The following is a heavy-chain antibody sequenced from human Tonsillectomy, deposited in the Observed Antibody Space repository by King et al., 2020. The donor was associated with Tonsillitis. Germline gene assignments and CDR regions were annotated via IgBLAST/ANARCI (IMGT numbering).Heavy chain of an antibody. J-gene: IGHJ4*02. CDR1: GGSITSYY. Sequence: VQLQESGPGLVKPSETLSLTCTVSGGSITSYYWSWLRQPPGKRLEWIGYIYYSGTTNYNPSLKSRVTISVDTSNNQFSLRLSSVTAADTAVYYCARVNNWNPHYYFDYWGQGTLVTVSS. CDR3: ARVNNWNPHYYFDY. CDR2: IYYSGTT. V-gene: IGHV4-59*01. D-gene: IGHD1-1*01.